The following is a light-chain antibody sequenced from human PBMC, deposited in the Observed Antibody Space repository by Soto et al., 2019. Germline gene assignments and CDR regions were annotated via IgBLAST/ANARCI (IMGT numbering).Light chain of an antibody. V-gene: IGKV1-5*01. Sequence: IEVTQSPSSRAASAGARVSITCRASQSISSWLAWYQQKPGKAPKLLIYAVSSLESGVPSRFSGSGSGTEFTLTISSLQSEDFAVYYCQQYNNWWTFGQGTKVDIK. CDR1: QSISSW. J-gene: IGKJ1*01. CDR2: AVS. CDR3: QQYNNWWT.